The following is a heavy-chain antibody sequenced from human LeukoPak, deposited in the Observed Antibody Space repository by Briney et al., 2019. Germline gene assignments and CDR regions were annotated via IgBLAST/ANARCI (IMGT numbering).Heavy chain of an antibody. V-gene: IGHV4-4*07. CDR3: ARVGGGNFLDAFDI. J-gene: IGHJ3*02. D-gene: IGHD4-23*01. Sequence: SETLSLTCTVSGGSISSYYWSWIRQPAGKGLEWIGRIYTSGSTNYNPSLKSRVTMLVDTSKNQFSLKLSSVTAADTAVYYCARVGGGNFLDAFDIWGQGTMVTVSS. CDR2: IYTSGST. CDR1: GGSISSYY.